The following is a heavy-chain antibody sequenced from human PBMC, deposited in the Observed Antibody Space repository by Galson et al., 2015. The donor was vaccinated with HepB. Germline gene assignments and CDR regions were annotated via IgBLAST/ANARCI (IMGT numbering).Heavy chain of an antibody. D-gene: IGHD3-22*01. Sequence: SLRLSCAASRFTFSTYTMNWVRRAPGKGLEWVSSISGGSSYIYYGDSVRGRFTISRDNTKNSVYLQMNSLRAEDTAVYYCATKMVTVVASDAFDVWGRGTMVTVSS. CDR3: ATKMVTVVASDAFDV. J-gene: IGHJ3*01. CDR1: RFTFSTYT. CDR2: ISGGSSYI. V-gene: IGHV3-21*01.